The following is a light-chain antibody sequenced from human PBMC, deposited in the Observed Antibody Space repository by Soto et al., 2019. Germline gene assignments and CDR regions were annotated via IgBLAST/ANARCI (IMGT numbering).Light chain of an antibody. CDR1: QGISSY. V-gene: IGKV1-9*01. CDR2: AAS. J-gene: IGKJ2*01. Sequence: DIQLTQSPSFLSASVGDRVTITCRASQGISSYLAWYQQKPGKAPKLLIYAASTLQSGVPSRFSGSGSGTEFTLTISSLQPEDFATYYCHQLNSYPHPFGQGTKLEIK. CDR3: HQLNSYPHP.